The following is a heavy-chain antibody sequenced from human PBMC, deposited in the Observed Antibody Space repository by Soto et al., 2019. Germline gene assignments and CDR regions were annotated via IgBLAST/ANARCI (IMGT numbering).Heavy chain of an antibody. CDR3: AKDQVVVAPTPCAFDI. CDR2: ISAYNGNT. D-gene: IGHD2-15*01. CDR1: GYTFTSYG. V-gene: IGHV1-18*01. Sequence: ASVKVSCKASGYTFTSYGISWVRQAPGQGLEWMGWISAYNGNTNYAQKLQGRVTMTTDTSTSTAYMELRSLRSDDTAVYYCAKDQVVVAPTPCAFDIWGKGKMVTVPS. J-gene: IGHJ3*02.